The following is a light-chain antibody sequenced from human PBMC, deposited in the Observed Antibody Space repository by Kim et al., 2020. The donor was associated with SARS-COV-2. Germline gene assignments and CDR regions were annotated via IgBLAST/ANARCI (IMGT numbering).Light chain of an antibody. V-gene: IGKV1-39*01. J-gene: IGKJ2*01. CDR1: QTIKSC. CDR3: QQSNSSSYT. CDR2: AAY. Sequence: SASVGDRVTITCRASQTIKSCLDWYQQKPGRAPKVLINAAYSLYSGVPSRFSGRGSGTKFALTISSVQPEDFATYFCQQSNSSSYTFGQGTRLEI.